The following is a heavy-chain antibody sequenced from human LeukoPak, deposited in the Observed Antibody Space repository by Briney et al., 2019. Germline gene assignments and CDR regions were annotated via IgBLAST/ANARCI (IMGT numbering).Heavy chain of an antibody. V-gene: IGHV3-7*01. Sequence: GGSQRLSCVSCGSTFSSYWMSWVRQAPGKGLEGVANIKPDGSEKYYVDSVKGRFTISRDNAKNSLYLQMNSLRAEDTAVYYCVRDLTFWPGPWGQGTLVTVSS. CDR1: GSTFSSYW. D-gene: IGHD3-3*01. CDR3: VRDLTFWPGP. CDR2: IKPDGSEK. J-gene: IGHJ5*02.